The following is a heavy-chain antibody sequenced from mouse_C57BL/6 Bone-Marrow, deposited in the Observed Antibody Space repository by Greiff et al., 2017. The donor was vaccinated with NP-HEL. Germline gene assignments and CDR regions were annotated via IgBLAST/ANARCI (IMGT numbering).Heavy chain of an antibody. Sequence: EVQLVESGAELVRPGASVKLSCTASGFNIKDDYMHWVKQRPEQGLEWIGWIDPENGDTEYASKFQGKATITADTSSNTAYLQLSSLTSEDTAVYYCTRGVYYGNYQYYFDYWGQGTTLTVSS. CDR2: IDPENGDT. CDR3: TRGVYYGNYQYYFDY. D-gene: IGHD2-1*01. CDR1: GFNIKDDY. V-gene: IGHV14-4*01. J-gene: IGHJ2*01.